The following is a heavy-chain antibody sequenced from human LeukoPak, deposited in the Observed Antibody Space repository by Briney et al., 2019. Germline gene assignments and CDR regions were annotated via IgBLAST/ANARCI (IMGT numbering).Heavy chain of an antibody. CDR2: INANNGDT. Sequence: ASVKVSCKASGFTFTGYYMHWVRQATGQGLEWMGWINANNGDTNYAQNLQGRVTMTTDTSTSTAYMELRSLRSDDTAVYYCARGGGYCSSTSCYTGIIRGWFDPWGQGTLVTVSS. V-gene: IGHV1-18*04. J-gene: IGHJ5*02. D-gene: IGHD2-2*02. CDR3: ARGGGYCSSTSCYTGIIRGWFDP. CDR1: GFTFTGYY.